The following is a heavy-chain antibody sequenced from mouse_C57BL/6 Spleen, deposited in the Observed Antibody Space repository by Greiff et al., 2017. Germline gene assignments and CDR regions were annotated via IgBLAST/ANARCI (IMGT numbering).Heavy chain of an antibody. D-gene: IGHD1-1*01. V-gene: IGHV5-9*01. CDR3: ARHGDYYGSVCDY. Sequence: EVKVVESGGGLVKPGGSLKLSCAASGFTFSSYTMSWVRQTPEKRLEWVATISGGGGNTYYPDSVKGRFTISRDNAKNTLYLQMSSLRSEDTALYYCARHGDYYGSVCDYWGQGTTLTVSS. CDR1: GFTFSSYT. CDR2: ISGGGGNT. J-gene: IGHJ2*01.